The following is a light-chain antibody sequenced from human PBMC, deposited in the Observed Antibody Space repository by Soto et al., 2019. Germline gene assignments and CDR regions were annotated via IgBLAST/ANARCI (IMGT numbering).Light chain of an antibody. J-gene: IGLJ1*01. CDR1: SSDVGGYNY. V-gene: IGLV2-11*01. CDR2: DVS. Sequence: QSVLTQPRSVSGSPGQSVTISCTGASSDVGGYNYVSWYQQHAGKAPKLMVYDVSKRPSGVPDRFSGSKSGNTASLTISGLQTEDEADYYCCSYAGRYTYVFGTGTKGPVL. CDR3: CSYAGRYTYV.